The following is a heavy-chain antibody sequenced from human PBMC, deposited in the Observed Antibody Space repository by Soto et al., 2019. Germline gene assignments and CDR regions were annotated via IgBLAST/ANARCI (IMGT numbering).Heavy chain of an antibody. J-gene: IGHJ3*02. Sequence: GGSLRLSCAASGFTFSDAWMSWVRQAPGKGLEWVGRIKSKTDGGTTDYAAPVKGRFTISRDDSKNTLYLQMNSLKTEDTAVYXCTTVTYYYDTASAFDIWGQGTMVTVSS. CDR2: IKSKTDGGTT. CDR1: GFTFSDAW. V-gene: IGHV3-15*01. CDR3: TTVTYYYDTASAFDI. D-gene: IGHD3-22*01.